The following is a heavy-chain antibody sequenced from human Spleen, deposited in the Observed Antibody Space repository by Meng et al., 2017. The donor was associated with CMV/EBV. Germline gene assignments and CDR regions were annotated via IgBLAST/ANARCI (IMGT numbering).Heavy chain of an antibody. D-gene: IGHD2-2*01. V-gene: IGHV1-18*01. CDR3: ARELGYCSSTSCSRYYYYGMDV. Sequence: ASVKVSCKASGYTFTSYGISWVRQAPGQGLEWMGWISAYNGNTSYAQKLQGRVTMTTDTSTSTAYMELRSLRSDDTAVYYCARELGYCSSTSCSRYYYYGMDVWGQGTTVTVSS. CDR1: GYTFTSYG. CDR2: ISAYNGNT. J-gene: IGHJ6*02.